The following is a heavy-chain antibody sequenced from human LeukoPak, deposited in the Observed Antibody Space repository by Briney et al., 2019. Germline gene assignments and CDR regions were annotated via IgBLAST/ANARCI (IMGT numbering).Heavy chain of an antibody. CDR3: AGDAYCSSTSCYLDV. Sequence: PGGSLRLSCAASGFTFSSYGIHWVRQAPGKGLEWVAVVSYDGSEKYYADSVKGRLTISRDKSKNTVSLQMNSLRAEDTAVYYCAGDAYCSSTSCYLDVWGKGTTVTVSS. J-gene: IGHJ6*03. CDR1: GFTFSSYG. V-gene: IGHV3-30*03. CDR2: VSYDGSEK. D-gene: IGHD2-2*01.